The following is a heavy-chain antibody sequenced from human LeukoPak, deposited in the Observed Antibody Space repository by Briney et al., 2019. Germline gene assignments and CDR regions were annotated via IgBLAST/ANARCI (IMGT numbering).Heavy chain of an antibody. CDR1: GFTFTDYS. CDR2: ISSPSTHI. D-gene: IGHD1-26*01. V-gene: IGHV3-48*02. CDR3: AKDRSGSYGVRGYFDY. J-gene: IGHJ4*02. Sequence: GGSLRLSCAASGFTFTDYSINWVRQAPGRGLEWVSYISSPSTHIYYADSVKGRFIISRDNAKNSLYLQMNSLRDEDTAVYYCAKDRSGSYGVRGYFDYWGQGNLVTVSS.